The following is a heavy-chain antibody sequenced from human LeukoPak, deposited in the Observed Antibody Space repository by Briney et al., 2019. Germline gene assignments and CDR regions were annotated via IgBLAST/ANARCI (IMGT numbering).Heavy chain of an antibody. V-gene: IGHV4-39*07. J-gene: IGHJ5*02. CDR1: GGSITSSSYY. D-gene: IGHD3-10*01. CDR2: IYHSGST. Sequence: SETLSLTCSVSGGSITSSSYYWGWIRQPPEKGLEWIGYIYHSGSTYYNPSLKSRVTISVDRSKNQFSLKLSSVTAADTAVYYCARGQLLLWFGELLSWFDPWGQGTLVTVSS. CDR3: ARGQLLLWFGELLSWFDP.